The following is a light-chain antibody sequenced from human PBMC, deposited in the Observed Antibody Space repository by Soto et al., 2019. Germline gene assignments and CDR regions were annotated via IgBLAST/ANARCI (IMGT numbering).Light chain of an antibody. CDR1: QSVLYSSNNKNY. J-gene: IGKJ3*01. CDR3: QQYNTYSGT. CDR2: WAS. Sequence: DIVMTQSPDSLAVSLGERATINCKSSQSVLYSSNNKNYLAWYQQKPGQPPKALIYWASTRESGVPDRFSGSGSGTDFTLTISSLQPDDFATYYCQQYNTYSGTFGPGTKVDIK. V-gene: IGKV4-1*01.